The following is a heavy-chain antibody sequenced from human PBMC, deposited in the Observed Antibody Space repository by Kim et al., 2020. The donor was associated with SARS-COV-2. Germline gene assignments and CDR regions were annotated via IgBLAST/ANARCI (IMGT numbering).Heavy chain of an antibody. V-gene: IGHV4-59*08. CDR3: ARLETKNLLNYYDSSGYYFGGGNEYFQH. D-gene: IGHD3-22*01. J-gene: IGHJ1*01. CDR2: IYYSGST. CDR1: GGSISSYY. Sequence: SETLSLTCTVSGGSISSYYWSWIRQPPGKGLEWIGYIYYSGSTNYNPSLKSRVTISVDTSKNQFSLKLSSVTAADTAVYYCARLETKNLLNYYDSSGYYFGGGNEYFQHWGQGTLVTVSS.